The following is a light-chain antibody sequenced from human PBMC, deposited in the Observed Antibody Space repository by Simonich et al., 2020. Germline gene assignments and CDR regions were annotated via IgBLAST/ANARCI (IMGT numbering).Light chain of an antibody. CDR3: QQYYSTPLT. CDR1: QSVLYSSNNKNY. V-gene: IGKV4-1*01. Sequence: DIVMTQSPDSLAVSLGERATINCKSSQSVLYSSNNKNYLAWYQQKPGQPPTLLIYWASTRESVVPDRFSGSGSGTDFTLTISSLQAEDVAVYYCQQYYSTPLTFGQGTKVEIK. J-gene: IGKJ1*01. CDR2: WAS.